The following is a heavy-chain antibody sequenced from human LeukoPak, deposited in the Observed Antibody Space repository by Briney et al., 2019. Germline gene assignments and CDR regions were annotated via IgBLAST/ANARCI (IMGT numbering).Heavy chain of an antibody. D-gene: IGHD4-17*01. V-gene: IGHV4-31*03. J-gene: IGHJ2*01. Sequence: SETLSLTCTVSGDSVSSGAYYWNWIRQHPGKGLEWFGYVYYSGGTYYNPSLKSRVAISIDTSRNQFSLKLSSVTAADTAVYYCARDRTYPPTTPGTGYFDLWGRGTLVTVSS. CDR2: VYYSGGT. CDR3: ARDRTYPPTTPGTGYFDL. CDR1: GDSVSSGAYY.